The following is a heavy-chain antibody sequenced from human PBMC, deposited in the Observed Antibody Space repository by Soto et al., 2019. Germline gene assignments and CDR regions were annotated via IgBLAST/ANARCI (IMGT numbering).Heavy chain of an antibody. J-gene: IGHJ6*02. CDR2: ISYDGSNK. Sequence: PGGSLRLSCAASGFTFSSYAMHWVRQAPGKGLEWVAVISYDGSNKYYADSAKGRFTISRDNSKNTLYLQMNSLRAEDTAVYYCARDLHCSSTSCYYPVCYYGMDVWGQGTTVTVSS. CDR1: GFTFSSYA. D-gene: IGHD2-2*01. V-gene: IGHV3-30-3*01. CDR3: ARDLHCSSTSCYYPVCYYGMDV.